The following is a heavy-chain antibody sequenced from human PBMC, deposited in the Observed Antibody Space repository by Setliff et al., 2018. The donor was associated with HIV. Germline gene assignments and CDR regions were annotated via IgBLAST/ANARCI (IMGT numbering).Heavy chain of an antibody. CDR3: ARGLDY. V-gene: IGHV3-7*01. CDR2: INEDGSEK. Sequence: GGSLRLSCAASGFPFSSYWMSWVRQAPGKGLEWVANINEDGSEKYYVDSVKGRFTISRDNAKNPLYLQVNSLRVEDSAVYYCARGLDYWGQGTLVTVSS. J-gene: IGHJ4*02. CDR1: GFPFSSYW.